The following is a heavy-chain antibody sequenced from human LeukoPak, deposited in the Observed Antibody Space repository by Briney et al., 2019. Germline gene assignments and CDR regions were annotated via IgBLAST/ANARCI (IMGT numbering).Heavy chain of an antibody. D-gene: IGHD3-22*01. CDR2: TYYRSEWYN. Sequence: SQTLSLTCAISGDSVSSNSAAWNWIRQSPSRGLEWLGRTYYRSEWYNDYAVSVKSRITINPDTSKNQFSLQLNSVTPEDTAVYYCARGYDSSGYRNWFDPWGQGTLVTVSS. CDR1: GDSVSSNSAA. CDR3: ARGYDSSGYRNWFDP. J-gene: IGHJ5*02. V-gene: IGHV6-1*01.